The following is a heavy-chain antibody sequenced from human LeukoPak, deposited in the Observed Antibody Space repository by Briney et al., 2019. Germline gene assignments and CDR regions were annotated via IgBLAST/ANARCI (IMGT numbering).Heavy chain of an antibody. CDR3: ATSPLDSRYYSDY. J-gene: IGHJ4*02. CDR1: GFTFSTFW. D-gene: IGHD6-13*01. V-gene: IGHV3-74*01. CDR2: INSDGSRT. Sequence: QPGGSLRLSCAASGFTFSTFWMHWVRQAPGKGPVWVSRINSDGSRTTYADSVKGRFTISRDNAKNTLYLQMSSLRAEDTAAYYCATSPLDSRYYSDYWGQGTLVTVSS.